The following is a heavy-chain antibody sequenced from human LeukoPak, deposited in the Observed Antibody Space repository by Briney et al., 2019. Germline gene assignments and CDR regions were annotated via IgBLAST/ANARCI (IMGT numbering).Heavy chain of an antibody. Sequence: ASVKVSCKASGYTFTSYGISWVRQAPGQGLEWMGWIGAYNGNTNYAQKLQGRVTMTTDTSTSTAYMELRSLRSDDTAVYYCARDHPPAAHDAFDIWGQGTMVTVSS. J-gene: IGHJ3*02. CDR2: IGAYNGNT. V-gene: IGHV1-18*01. D-gene: IGHD2-2*01. CDR3: ARDHPPAAHDAFDI. CDR1: GYTFTSYG.